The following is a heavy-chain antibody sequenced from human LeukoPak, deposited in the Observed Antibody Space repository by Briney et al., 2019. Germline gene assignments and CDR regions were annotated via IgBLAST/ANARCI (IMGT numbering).Heavy chain of an antibody. J-gene: IGHJ4*02. CDR2: IIPVLGMT. D-gene: IGHD3-22*01. CDR1: GGTFTRYG. Sequence: SVKVSCKASGGTFTRYGISWARQAPGQGLEWMGRIIPVLGMTNYAQKLQGRIAITAATSTSTAYMELNTLRSEDTAIYYCARDDSSGYYYEWGQGTLVTVSS. V-gene: IGHV1-69*04. CDR3: ARDDSSGYYYE.